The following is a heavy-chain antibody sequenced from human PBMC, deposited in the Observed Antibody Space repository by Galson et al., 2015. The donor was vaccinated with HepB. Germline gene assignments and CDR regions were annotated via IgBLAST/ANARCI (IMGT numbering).Heavy chain of an antibody. CDR1: GYTLTELS. CDR3: AITPGGYGDYLTYFDY. V-gene: IGHV1-24*01. Sequence: SVKVSCKVSGYTLTELSMRWVRQAPGKGLEWMGGFDPEDGETIYAQKFQGRVTMTEDTSTDTAYMELSSLGSEDTAVYYCAITPGGYGDYLTYFDYWGQGTLVTVSS. D-gene: IGHD4-17*01. CDR2: FDPEDGET. J-gene: IGHJ4*02.